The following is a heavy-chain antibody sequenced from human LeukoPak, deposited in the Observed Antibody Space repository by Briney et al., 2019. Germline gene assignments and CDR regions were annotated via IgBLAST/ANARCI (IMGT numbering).Heavy chain of an antibody. CDR2: MNRDGSEK. Sequence: GGSLRISCAASGFTLSSYWMSWVRQAPGKGLEWVANMNRDGSEKYYVDSMKGRFTISRDNSKNTLYLQMNSLRAEDTAVYYCATYYDILTGYNAFDIWGQGTMVTVSS. CDR3: ATYYDILTGYNAFDI. V-gene: IGHV3-7*01. D-gene: IGHD3-9*01. J-gene: IGHJ3*02. CDR1: GFTLSSYW.